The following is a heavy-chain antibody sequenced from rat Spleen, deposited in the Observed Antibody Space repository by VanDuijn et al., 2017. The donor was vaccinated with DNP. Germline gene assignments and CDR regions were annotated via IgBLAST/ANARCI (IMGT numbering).Heavy chain of an antibody. CDR2: IIYRGSA. D-gene: IGHD1-5*01. CDR1: GDSITSTY. J-gene: IGHJ2*01. CDR3: GRWNMGTSTLAY. V-gene: IGHV3-1*01. Sequence: VQLQESGPGLVKPSQSLSLTCSVTGDSITSTYWGWIRKFPGNKMEWVGHIIYRGSASYNPFLKSRISITRDTSKIQFFLQLNSVTAEDTATSYCGRWNMGTSTLAYWGQGVMVTVSS.